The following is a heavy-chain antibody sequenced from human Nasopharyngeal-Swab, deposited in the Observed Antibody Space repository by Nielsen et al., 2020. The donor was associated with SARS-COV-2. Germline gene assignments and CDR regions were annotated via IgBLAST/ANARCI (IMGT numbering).Heavy chain of an antibody. CDR2: ISGSGVST. CDR3: AAHDYGDFLAVAGTWGY. D-gene: IGHD6-19*01. Sequence: GESLKISCAASGFTFSSYAMSWVRQAPGKGLEWVSAISGSGVSTYYADSVKGRFTISRDNSKNTLYLQMNSLRAEDTAVYYCAAHDYGDFLAVAGTWGYWGQGTLVTVSS. V-gene: IGHV3-23*01. J-gene: IGHJ4*02. CDR1: GFTFSSYA.